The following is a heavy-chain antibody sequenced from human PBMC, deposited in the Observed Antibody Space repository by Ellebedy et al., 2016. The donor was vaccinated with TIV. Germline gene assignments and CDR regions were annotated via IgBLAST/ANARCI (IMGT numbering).Heavy chain of an antibody. CDR3: AREIVDIVSTDWCFDL. V-gene: IGHV3-9*01. CDR1: GFKFGDYY. CDR2: ISKNSGSV. J-gene: IGHJ2*01. Sequence: SLKISCAASGFKFGDYYMYWVRQAPGKGLEWVSGISKNSGSVGYADPVKGRFTISRDNAKNSLYLQMNNLRDGDTAVYYCAREIVDIVSTDWCFDLWGRGTLVTVAS. D-gene: IGHD5/OR15-5a*01.